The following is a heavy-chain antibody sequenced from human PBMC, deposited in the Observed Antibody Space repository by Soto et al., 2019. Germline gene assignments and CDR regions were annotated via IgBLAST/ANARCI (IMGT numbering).Heavy chain of an antibody. Sequence: GPTLMNDQQNPSHACTLCWFSLRPNWGGVGWVRQPPGKALEWLALIYWNDDKRYSPSLKSRLTITKDTSKNQVVLTMTNMDPVDTATYYCAHSLRYSTLFDYWGQGTLVTVSS. CDR1: WFSLRPNWGG. CDR3: AHSLRYSTLFDY. V-gene: IGHV2-5*01. J-gene: IGHJ4*02. CDR2: IYWNDDK. D-gene: IGHD3-9*01.